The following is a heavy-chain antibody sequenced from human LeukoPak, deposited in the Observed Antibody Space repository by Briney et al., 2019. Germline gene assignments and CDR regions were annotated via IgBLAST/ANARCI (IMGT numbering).Heavy chain of an antibody. D-gene: IGHD2-2*01. J-gene: IGHJ4*02. CDR3: ARRVITSGLYDY. V-gene: IGHV4-59*08. CDR2: IYNGGTT. Sequence: KPSETLSLTCTVSGGSISSHFWSWIRQPPGKGLEWIGNIYNGGTTNYNPSLKSGVTISLDTSKNQFSLKVTSVTAADTAVYYCARRVITSGLYDYWGQGTLVTVSS. CDR1: GGSISSHF.